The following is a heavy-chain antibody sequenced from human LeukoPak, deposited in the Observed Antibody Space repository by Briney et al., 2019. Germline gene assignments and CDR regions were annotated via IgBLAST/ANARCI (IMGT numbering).Heavy chain of an antibody. D-gene: IGHD2-2*02. CDR2: ISGSGGST. CDR3: AKDLAVVPAAIPIDWFDP. CDR1: GFTFSSYT. Sequence: GGSLRLSCAASGFTFSSYTMNWVRQAPGKGLEWVSAISGSGGSTYYADSVKGRFTISRDNSKNTLYLQMNSLRAEDTAVYYCAKDLAVVPAAIPIDWFDPWGQGTLVTVSS. J-gene: IGHJ5*02. V-gene: IGHV3-23*01.